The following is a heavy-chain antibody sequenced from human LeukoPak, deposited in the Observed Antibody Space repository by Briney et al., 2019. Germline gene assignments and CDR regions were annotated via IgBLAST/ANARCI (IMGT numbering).Heavy chain of an antibody. Sequence: GPVKVSCKASGYTFTSYYMHWVRQAPGQGPEWMGIINPSGGSTSYAQKFQGRVTMTRDTSTSTVYMELSSLRSEDTAVYYCARVMSRDGYKLDYWGQGTLVTVSS. CDR3: ARVMSRDGYKLDY. CDR1: GYTFTSYY. D-gene: IGHD5-24*01. J-gene: IGHJ4*02. CDR2: INPSGGST. V-gene: IGHV1-46*01.